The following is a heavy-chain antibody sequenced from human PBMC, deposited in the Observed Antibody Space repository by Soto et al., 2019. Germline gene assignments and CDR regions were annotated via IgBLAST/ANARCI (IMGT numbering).Heavy chain of an antibody. J-gene: IGHJ6*03. CDR2: ISAYNGNT. CDR3: ARDLAPYYSSSWYGEEYYYYMDV. D-gene: IGHD6-13*01. Sequence: ASVKVSCKASGYTFTSYGISWVRQAPGQGLEWMGWISAYNGNTNYAQKLQGRVTMTTDTSTSTAYMELRSLGSDDTAVYYCARDLAPYYSSSWYGEEYYYYMDVWGKGTTVTVSS. V-gene: IGHV1-18*01. CDR1: GYTFTSYG.